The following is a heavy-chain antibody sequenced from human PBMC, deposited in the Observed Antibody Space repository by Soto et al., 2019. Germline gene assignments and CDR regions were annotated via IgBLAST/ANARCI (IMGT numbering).Heavy chain of an antibody. CDR2: IKQDGSEK. CDR1: GFTFSSYW. CDR3: AREWGYGSGSYYNV. V-gene: IGHV3-7*01. D-gene: IGHD3-10*01. J-gene: IGHJ4*02. Sequence: PGGSLRLSCAASGFTFSSYWMSWVRQAPGKGLEWVANIKQDGSEKYYVDSVKGRFTISRDNAKNSLYLQMNSLRAEDTAVYYCAREWGYGSGSYYNVWGQGPLVTVSS.